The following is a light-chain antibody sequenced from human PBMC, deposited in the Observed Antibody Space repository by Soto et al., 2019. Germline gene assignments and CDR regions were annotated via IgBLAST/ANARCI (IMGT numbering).Light chain of an antibody. CDR2: SDN. CDR1: SSDIGTYNL. V-gene: IGLV1-44*01. J-gene: IGLJ3*02. CDR3: ASWDDSLNGPV. Sequence: QSALTQPASVSGSPGQSITISCTGTSSDIGTYNLVSWYQHYPGTAPKLLIYSDNQRPSGVPDRFSGSKSGTSASLAISGLQSEDEADYYCASWDDSLNGPVFGGGTKLTVL.